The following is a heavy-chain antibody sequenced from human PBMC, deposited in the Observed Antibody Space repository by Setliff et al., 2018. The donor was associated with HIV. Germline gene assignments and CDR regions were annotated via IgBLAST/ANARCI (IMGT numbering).Heavy chain of an antibody. CDR3: AREDYYDQKGAFDI. D-gene: IGHD3-22*01. CDR1: GYSISSAFY. CDR2: ISHSGTT. J-gene: IGHJ3*02. V-gene: IGHV4-38-2*02. Sequence: SETLSLTCAVSGYSISSAFYWAWIRQPPGKGLEWVGSISHSGTTDYNPSLKSRVTISVDTSKNQFSLKLSSVTAADTAVYYCAREDYYDQKGAFDIWGQGTMVTVSS.